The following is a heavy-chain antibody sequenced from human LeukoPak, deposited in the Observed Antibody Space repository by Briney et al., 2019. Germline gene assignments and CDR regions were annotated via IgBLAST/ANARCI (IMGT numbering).Heavy chain of an antibody. V-gene: IGHV3-23*01. CDR2: ISGSGSTK. CDR1: GFTFSSYA. J-gene: IGHJ6*03. CDR3: ARVLRYCSGGNCYSGGLGYMDV. Sequence: GGSLRLSCAASGFTFSSYAMSWVRQAPGKGLEWVSAISGSGSTKYYADSVKGRFTISRDNAKNSLFLQMNSLRAEDTAVYYCARVLRYCSGGNCYSGGLGYMDVWGKGTTVTISS. D-gene: IGHD2-15*01.